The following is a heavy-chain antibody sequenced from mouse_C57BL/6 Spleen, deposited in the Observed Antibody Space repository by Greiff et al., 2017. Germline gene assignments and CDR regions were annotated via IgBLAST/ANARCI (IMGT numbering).Heavy chain of an antibody. Sequence: VQLQQSGAELVRPGASVTLSCKASGYTFTDYEMHWVKQTPVHGLEWIGAIDPETGGTAYNQKFKGKAIQTADKSSSTAYMELRSLTSEDSAVYYCTREMSGFAYWGQGTLVTVSA. CDR2: IDPETGGT. CDR1: GYTFTDYE. V-gene: IGHV1-15*01. CDR3: TREMSGFAY. J-gene: IGHJ3*01.